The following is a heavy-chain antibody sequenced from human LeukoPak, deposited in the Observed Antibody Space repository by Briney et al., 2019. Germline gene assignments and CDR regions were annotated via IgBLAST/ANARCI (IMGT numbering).Heavy chain of an antibody. J-gene: IGHJ4*02. CDR3: ARGRDPY. Sequence: PSETLSLTCAVYGGSFSGYYWTWIRQPPGRGLEWMGEINLCGSTNYNPSLKSRVTISVATSKSQFSLKLNSVTAADTAMYYCARGRDPYWGQGTLVTVS. V-gene: IGHV4-34*01. CDR2: INLCGST. CDR1: GGSFSGYY. D-gene: IGHD5-24*01.